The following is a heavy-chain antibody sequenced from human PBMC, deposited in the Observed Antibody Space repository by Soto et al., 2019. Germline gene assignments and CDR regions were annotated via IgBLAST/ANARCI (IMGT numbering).Heavy chain of an antibody. CDR2: INPNSGGT. J-gene: IGHJ6*03. Sequence: SVNVSCNASGYTFTGYYMHWVRQAPGQGLEWMGWINPNSGGTNYAQKFQGWVTMTRDTSISTAYMELSRLRSDDTAVYYCARDRGYYYMDVWGKGTTVTVSS. CDR3: ARDRGYYYMDV. CDR1: GYTFTGYY. V-gene: IGHV1-2*04. D-gene: IGHD1-26*01.